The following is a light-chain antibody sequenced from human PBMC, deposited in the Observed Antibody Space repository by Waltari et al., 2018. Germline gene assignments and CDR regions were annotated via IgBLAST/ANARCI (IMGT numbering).Light chain of an antibody. Sequence: DIVMTQSPDSLAVSLGERATINCRSSQSVLYSSNNKNYLAWYQQKPGQPPNVLIYWASTRESGVPDRFSGSGSGTDFTLTISSLQAEDVAVYYCQQHHSAPLTFGGGTKVEI. CDR3: QQHHSAPLT. V-gene: IGKV4-1*01. CDR1: QSVLYSSNNKNY. J-gene: IGKJ4*01. CDR2: WAS.